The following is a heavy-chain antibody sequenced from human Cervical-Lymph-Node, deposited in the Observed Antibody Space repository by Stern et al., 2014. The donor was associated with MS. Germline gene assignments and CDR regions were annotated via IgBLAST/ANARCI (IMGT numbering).Heavy chain of an antibody. V-gene: IGHV1-3*01. CDR2: IDAGNGNT. CDR3: AREFIGGAGRFDY. Sequence: QVQLVQSGAEVKKPGASVKISCKSSGYTFTKCAVHWVRQAPGQGLEWMGWIDAGNGNTKYSEKFQDRVTITRDTSESTAYMELSSLGSEDTAVYYCAREFIGGAGRFDYWGQGSLVTVSS. J-gene: IGHJ4*02. CDR1: GYTFTKCA. D-gene: IGHD6-13*01.